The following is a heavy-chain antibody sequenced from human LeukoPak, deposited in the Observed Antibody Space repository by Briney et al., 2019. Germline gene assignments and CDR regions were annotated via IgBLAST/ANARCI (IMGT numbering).Heavy chain of an antibody. CDR3: ARFEQQLVRTSDYYYYYYMDV. CDR1: GYSFTSYW. Sequence: GESLKISCKGSGYSFTSYWIGWVRQMPGKGLEWMGIIHPGDSDTRYSPSFQGQVTISADKSISTAYLQWSSLKASDTAMYYCARFEQQLVRTSDYYYYYYMDVWGKGTTVTVSS. J-gene: IGHJ6*03. D-gene: IGHD6-13*01. CDR2: IHPGDSDT. V-gene: IGHV5-51*01.